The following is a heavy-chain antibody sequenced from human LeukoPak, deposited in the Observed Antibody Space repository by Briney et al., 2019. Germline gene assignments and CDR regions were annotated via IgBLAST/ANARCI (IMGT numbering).Heavy chain of an antibody. V-gene: IGHV3-21*01. D-gene: IGHD5-18*01. CDR1: GFTFSSYG. Sequence: GGSLRLSCAASGFTFSSYGMSWVRQAPGKGLEWVSSISSSSSDIYYADSVKGRFAISRDKAKNSLYLQMNSLRAEDTAVYYCARDWPYSYGSYYFDYWGRGTLVTVSS. CDR3: ARDWPYSYGSYYFDY. J-gene: IGHJ4*02. CDR2: ISSSSSDI.